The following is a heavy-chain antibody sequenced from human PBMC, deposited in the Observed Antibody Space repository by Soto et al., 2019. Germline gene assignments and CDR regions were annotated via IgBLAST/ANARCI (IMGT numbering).Heavy chain of an antibody. CDR3: ARGSSRAHFDY. CDR1: GYTFTSYA. Sequence: QVQLVQSGAEVKKPGASVKVSCKPSGYTFTSYAIHWVRQAPGQGLEWMGWINTAKDNTQYSQNYQGRVTITRDTSASIVHMEVSSLRSEDTAVYYCARGSSRAHFDYWGKGTLVTVSS. V-gene: IGHV1-3*04. CDR2: INTAKDNT. J-gene: IGHJ4*02. D-gene: IGHD6-13*01.